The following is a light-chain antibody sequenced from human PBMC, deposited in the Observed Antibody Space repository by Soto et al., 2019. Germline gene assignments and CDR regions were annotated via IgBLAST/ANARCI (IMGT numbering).Light chain of an antibody. Sequence: QSALTQPPSASGSPGQSVTISCIGTSSDVGRYNYVSWYQHHPGKAPKLMIYEVSNRPSGVSNRFSGSKSGNTASLTISGLQAEDEADYYCSSYTSSSTYVFGTGTKLTVL. CDR2: EVS. V-gene: IGLV2-14*01. CDR3: SSYTSSSTYV. CDR1: SSDVGRYNY. J-gene: IGLJ1*01.